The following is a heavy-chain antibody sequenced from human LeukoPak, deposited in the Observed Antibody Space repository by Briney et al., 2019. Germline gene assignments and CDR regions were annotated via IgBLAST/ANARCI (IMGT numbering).Heavy chain of an antibody. V-gene: IGHV3-74*01. D-gene: IGHD6-6*01. CDR1: GFTFSSYW. J-gene: IGHJ4*02. Sequence: GGSLRLSCAASGFTFSSYWMHWVRQAPGKGLVWVSRINTDGSITIYADSVKGRFTISRDNAKNTLHLQMNSLRAEDTAVYYCARARAPSYSTSPGLWGQGTLVTVSS. CDR2: INTDGSIT. CDR3: ARARAPSYSTSPGL.